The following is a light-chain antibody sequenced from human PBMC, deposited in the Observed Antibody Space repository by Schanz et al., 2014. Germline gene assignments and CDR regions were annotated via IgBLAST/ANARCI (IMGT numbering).Light chain of an antibody. Sequence: EIVLTQSPATLSLSPGERATLSCRASQSVTSWLAWYQQKPGQAPRLLIYDASNRATGIPARFSGSGSGADFTLTISSLETEDFAVYYCQQRTSWPLTFGGGTKVEIK. V-gene: IGKV3-11*01. CDR1: QSVTSW. J-gene: IGKJ4*01. CDR3: QQRTSWPLT. CDR2: DAS.